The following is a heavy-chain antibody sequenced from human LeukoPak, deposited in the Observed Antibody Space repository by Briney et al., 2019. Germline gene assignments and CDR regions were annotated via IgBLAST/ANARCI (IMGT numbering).Heavy chain of an antibody. CDR1: GFTFSSYA. Sequence: GGSLRLSCAASGFTFSSYAMGWVRQAPGKGLAWASVISGGGGSTFYADSVKGRFTISRDNSKNTLYLQVNSLRAEDTAVYYCAKGELEYCSGTSCYAFDYWGQGTLVTVSS. CDR2: ISGGGGST. V-gene: IGHV3-23*01. J-gene: IGHJ4*02. D-gene: IGHD2-2*01. CDR3: AKGELEYCSGTSCYAFDY.